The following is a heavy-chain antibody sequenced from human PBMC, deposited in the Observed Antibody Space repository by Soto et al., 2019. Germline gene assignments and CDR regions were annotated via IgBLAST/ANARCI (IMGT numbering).Heavy chain of an antibody. V-gene: IGHV3-23*01. J-gene: IGHJ2*01. CDR2: ITGSGGFT. CDR3: AKVAKDYWYFDL. CDR1: GFIFSSYA. Sequence: GGSLRLSCAASGFIFSSYAMIWVRQPAGKGLEWFSAITGSGGFTYYADSVKGRFTISRDNSKNTLFLQINTLRAEDTAVYYCAKVAKDYWYFDLWGRGTLVTVSS.